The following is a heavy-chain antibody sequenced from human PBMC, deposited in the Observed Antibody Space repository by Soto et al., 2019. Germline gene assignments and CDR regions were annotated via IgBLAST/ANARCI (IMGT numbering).Heavy chain of an antibody. Sequence: ASVKVSCKASGYAFTGYYIHWVRQAPGQGLEWMGEISPNSGGTKYAQKFQGRVTMTRDTSITTVYMELSNLSPDDTAVHYCGRGRSGELVVFYWGQGTLVTVSS. J-gene: IGHJ4*02. CDR1: GYAFTGYY. CDR3: GRGRSGELVVFY. V-gene: IGHV1-2*02. D-gene: IGHD1-7*01. CDR2: ISPNSGGT.